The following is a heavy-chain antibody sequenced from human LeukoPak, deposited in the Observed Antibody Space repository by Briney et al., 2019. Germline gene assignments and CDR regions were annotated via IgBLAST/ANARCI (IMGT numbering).Heavy chain of an antibody. Sequence: TLSLTCTVSGGSISSGGYYWSGIRQHPGKGLEWIGHIYYSGSTYYNTSLKSRVSISVDTSKNQFSLKLSSVTAADTAVYYCARGGYYYYYGMDVWGQGTTVTVSS. CDR1: GGSISSGGYY. J-gene: IGHJ6*02. CDR2: IYYSGST. V-gene: IGHV4-31*03. CDR3: ARGGYYYYYGMDV.